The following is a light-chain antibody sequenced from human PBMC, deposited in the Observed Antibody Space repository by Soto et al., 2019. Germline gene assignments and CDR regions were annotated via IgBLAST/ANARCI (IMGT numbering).Light chain of an antibody. Sequence: ADRGAITFLATQSISNWSAWYHQKPGKAPELLIYETSRLERGVPSRLSGSGSGTGFTLTISSLHPEDFAVYYCQQYGSSPRTFGQGTKVDIK. CDR3: QQYGSSPRT. CDR2: ETS. CDR1: QSISNW. V-gene: IGKV1-5*01. J-gene: IGKJ1*01.